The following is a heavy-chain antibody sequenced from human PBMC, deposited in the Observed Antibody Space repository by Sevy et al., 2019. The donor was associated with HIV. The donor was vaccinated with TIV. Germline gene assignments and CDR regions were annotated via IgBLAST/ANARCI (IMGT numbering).Heavy chain of an antibody. V-gene: IGHV4-61*01. CDR3: ARGRGTTVTTTLNYYYAMDV. Sequence: SETLSLTCTVSGGSVRSDNYYWSWIRQPPGKGLEWIGYVYYGGSTNYSPSLKSRVTISIDTSKDQFSLKPGSVTAADTAVYYCARGRGTTVTTTLNYYYAMDVWGQGTTVTVSS. D-gene: IGHD4-4*01. CDR2: VYYGGST. CDR1: GGSVRSDNYY. J-gene: IGHJ6*02.